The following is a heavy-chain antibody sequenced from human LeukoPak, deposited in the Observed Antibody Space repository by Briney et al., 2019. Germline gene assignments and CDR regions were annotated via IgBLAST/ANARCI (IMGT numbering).Heavy chain of an antibody. CDR1: GGSVSSGSYY. J-gene: IGHJ4*02. Sequence: SETLSLTCTVSGGSVSSGSYYWSWIRQPPGKGLEWIAYIYYIGSTNYNPSLKSRVTISVDTSKNQVSLKLSSVTAADTAVYYCARGARYYYDTSGSGPRHFDYWGQGTLVAVSS. V-gene: IGHV4-61*01. CDR3: ARGARYYYDTSGSGPRHFDY. D-gene: IGHD3-22*01. CDR2: IYYIGST.